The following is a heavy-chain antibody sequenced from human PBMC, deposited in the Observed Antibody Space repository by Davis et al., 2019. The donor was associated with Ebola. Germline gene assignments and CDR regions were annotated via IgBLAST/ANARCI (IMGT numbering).Heavy chain of an antibody. CDR3: ARDLGMVREYYFDY. V-gene: IGHV4-59*12. CDR1: GGSISSYY. Sequence: MPSETLSLTCTVSGGSISSYYWSWIRQPPGKGLEWIGYIYYSGSTNYNPSLKSRVTISVDTSKNQFSLKLSSVTAADTAVYYCARDLGMVREYYFDYWGQGTLVTVSS. D-gene: IGHD3-10*01. CDR2: IYYSGST. J-gene: IGHJ4*02.